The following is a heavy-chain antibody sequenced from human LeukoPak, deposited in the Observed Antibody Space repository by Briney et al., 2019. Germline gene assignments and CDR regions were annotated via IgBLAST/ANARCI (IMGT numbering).Heavy chain of an antibody. J-gene: IGHJ4*02. D-gene: IGHD3-10*01. V-gene: IGHV3-53*01. CDR3: ARTPNYYYGSGNYYND. Sequence: GGSLRLSCAASGFTVSSNYMSWVRQAPGKGLECISVIYSAGTTNYADSVKGRFTISRDISKNTVYLQMNSLRAEDTAVYYWARTPNYYYGSGNYYNDWGQGTLVTVSS. CDR2: IYSAGTT. CDR1: GFTVSSNY.